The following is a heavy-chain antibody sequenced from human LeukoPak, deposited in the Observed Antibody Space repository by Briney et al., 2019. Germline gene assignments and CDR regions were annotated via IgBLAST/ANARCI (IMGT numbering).Heavy chain of an antibody. CDR2: VYNSGDT. CDR1: GGSTSSDY. J-gene: IGHJ2*01. V-gene: IGHV4-59*08. CDR3: ARLKLGAYFDL. Sequence: PSETLSLTCTVSGGSTSSDYWSWIRQSPGKGLEWVGYVYNSGDTGKNPSLKSRVTILLDTSKNQCSLKLTSVSAAGTAVYYCARLKLGAYFDLWGRGTLVTVSS. D-gene: IGHD3-16*01.